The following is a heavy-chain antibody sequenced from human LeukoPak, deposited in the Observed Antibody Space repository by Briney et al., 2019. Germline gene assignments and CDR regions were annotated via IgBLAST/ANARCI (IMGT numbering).Heavy chain of an antibody. CDR1: GGSISSYY. J-gene: IGHJ5*02. CDR3: ARDPVGDHQTQRWFDP. CDR2: IYTSGST. V-gene: IGHV4-4*07. D-gene: IGHD2-21*02. Sequence: PSETLSLTCTVSGGSISSYYWSWIRQPAGKGLAWIGRIYTSGSTNYNPSLKSRVTMSVDTSKNQFSLKLSSVTAADTAVYYCARDPVGDHQTQRWFDPWGQGTLVTVSS.